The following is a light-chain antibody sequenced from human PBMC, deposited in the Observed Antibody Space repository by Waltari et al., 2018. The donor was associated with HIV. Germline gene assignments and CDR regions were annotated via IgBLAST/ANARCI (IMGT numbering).Light chain of an antibody. J-gene: IGLJ2*01. CDR2: NNS. V-gene: IGLV1-44*01. CDR1: SSNIGSNP. Sequence: QSVLTQPPSASGTPGQRVTFSCSGSSSNIGSNPVDWYQKLPGTAPRLLIYNNSHRPSGVPDRFSGSKSGTSASLASSGLQSEDEADYYCAAWDDSLNGHVLFGGGTKLTVL. CDR3: AAWDDSLNGHVL.